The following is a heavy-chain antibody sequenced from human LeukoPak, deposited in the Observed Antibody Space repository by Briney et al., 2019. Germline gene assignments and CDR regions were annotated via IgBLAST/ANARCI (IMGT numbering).Heavy chain of an antibody. CDR1: GDTVTGLS. Sequence: VASVKDSCKVSGDTVTGLSIHWVRQAPGHGLEWMGGFDPEDGARIFAQKFQGRVTMTEDTSTDTAYMDLSSLRSEDTAVYYCATGYISDYSLYWGQGTLVTVSS. CDR3: ATGYISDYSLY. J-gene: IGHJ4*02. D-gene: IGHD5-18*01. V-gene: IGHV1-24*01. CDR2: FDPEDGAR.